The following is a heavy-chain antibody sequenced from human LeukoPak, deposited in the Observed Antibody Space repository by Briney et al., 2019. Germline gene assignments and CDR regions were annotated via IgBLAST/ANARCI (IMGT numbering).Heavy chain of an antibody. J-gene: IGHJ4*02. V-gene: IGHV3-30*02. CDR2: IRYDGSDQ. CDR3: AKDNSNWSFDY. CDR1: GFTFSSYG. D-gene: IGHD6-13*01. Sequence: QPGGSLRLSCAASGFTFSSYGIHWVRQAPGKGLDWVAFIRYDGSDQYYTDSVKGRFTISRDNSKNTLYLRMNRLRAEDTAIYYCAKDNSNWSFDYWGQGTLVTVSS.